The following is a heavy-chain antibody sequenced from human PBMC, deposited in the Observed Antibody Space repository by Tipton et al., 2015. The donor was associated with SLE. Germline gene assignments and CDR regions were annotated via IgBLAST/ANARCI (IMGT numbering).Heavy chain of an antibody. CDR2: ISGSGDRT. CDR1: GFTFSNYA. V-gene: IGHV3-23*01. J-gene: IGHJ3*02. Sequence: SLRLSCAASGFTFSNYAMTWVRQTPGKGLEWVSAISGSGDRTYYADSVEGRFTISRDNSKNTLYVQMNSLRAEDTAIYYCAKDFIGTVPDAFDIWGQGTMVTVSS. D-gene: IGHD3/OR15-3a*01. CDR3: AKDFIGTVPDAFDI.